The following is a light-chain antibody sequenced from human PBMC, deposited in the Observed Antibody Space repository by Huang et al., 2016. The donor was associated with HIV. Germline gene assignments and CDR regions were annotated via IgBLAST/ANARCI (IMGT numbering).Light chain of an antibody. Sequence: DVLLTQSPLSLPVTLGQPAFITCQSNQCLVYGDGNIYLNWFYQRPWHSPRRQIYRLSNRDSGVPARFSAGGSGTDFTLWISEVEAADVGDYYCMQASHGAATFGQGTMVDIK. CDR2: RLS. CDR3: MQASHGAAT. V-gene: IGKV2-30*01. J-gene: IGKJ1*01. CDR1: QCLVYGDGNIY.